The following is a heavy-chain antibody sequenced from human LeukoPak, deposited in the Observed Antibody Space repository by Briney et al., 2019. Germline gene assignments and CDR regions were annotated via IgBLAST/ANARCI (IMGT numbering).Heavy chain of an antibody. V-gene: IGHV4-59*01. CDR2: IYYSGST. Sequence: SETLSLTCTVSGGSISSYYWSWIRQPPGKGLEWIGYIYYSGSTNYNPSLKSRVTISVDTSKNQFSLKLSSVTAADTAVYWCARGIIRGADTPYYYGMDVWGRGTTVTVSS. CDR1: GGSISSYY. CDR3: ARGIIRGADTPYYYGMDV. J-gene: IGHJ6*02. D-gene: IGHD3-10*01.